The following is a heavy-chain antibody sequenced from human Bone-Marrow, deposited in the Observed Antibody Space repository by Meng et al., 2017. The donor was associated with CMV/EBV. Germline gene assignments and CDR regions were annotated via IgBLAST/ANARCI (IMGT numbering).Heavy chain of an antibody. J-gene: IGHJ6*02. D-gene: IGHD1-7*01. Sequence: SETLSLTCTVSGGSISSYYWSWIRQPPGKGLEWIGYIYYSGSTNYNPSLKSRVTISVDTSKNQFSLKLSSVTAADTAVYYCARGSLTGTRDYYYGMDVWGQGTTVTVSS. CDR3: ARGSLTGTRDYYYGMDV. CDR2: IYYSGST. CDR1: GGSISSYY. V-gene: IGHV4-59*01.